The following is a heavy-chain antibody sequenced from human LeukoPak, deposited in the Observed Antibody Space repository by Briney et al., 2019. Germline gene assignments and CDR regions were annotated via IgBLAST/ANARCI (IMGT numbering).Heavy chain of an antibody. D-gene: IGHD1-26*01. CDR2: INHSGSA. Sequence: SETLSLTCAVYGGSFSGYYWSGIRQPPGKGLEWIGEINHSGSANYNPSLKSRVTISVDTSKNQFSLKLSSVTAADTAVYYCARRVRWELSFDYWGQGTLVTVSS. CDR3: ARRVRWELSFDY. CDR1: GGSFSGYY. J-gene: IGHJ4*02. V-gene: IGHV4-34*01.